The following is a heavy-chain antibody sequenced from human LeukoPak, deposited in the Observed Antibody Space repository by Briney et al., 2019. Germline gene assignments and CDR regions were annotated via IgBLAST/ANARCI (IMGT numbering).Heavy chain of an antibody. V-gene: IGHV3-64D*09. CDR2: VSSDGGST. Sequence: PGGSLRLSCSTSGFTFSHFPLHWVRQTPGKGLEYVSAVSSDGGSTYYADSVRGRFTISRDNSKNTLSLQMGSLRAEDTAVYYCVKAILFGSLSYSADWGVEPLVTVSS. CDR1: GFTFSHFP. D-gene: IGHD3-10*02. CDR3: VKAILFGSLSYSAD. J-gene: IGHJ4*02.